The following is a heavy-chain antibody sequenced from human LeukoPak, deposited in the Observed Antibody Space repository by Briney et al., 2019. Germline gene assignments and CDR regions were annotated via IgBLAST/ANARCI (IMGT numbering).Heavy chain of an antibody. D-gene: IGHD5-12*01. V-gene: IGHV3-74*01. CDR1: GFTFSSYW. CDR3: ARDGFSVATNY. J-gene: IGHJ4*02. Sequence: GGSLSLSCAASGFTFSSYWMHWVRQAPGKGLVWVSRINSDGSSTSYADSVKGRFTISRDNAKNTLYLQMNSLRAEDTAVYYCARDGFSVATNYWGQGTLVTVSS. CDR2: INSDGSST.